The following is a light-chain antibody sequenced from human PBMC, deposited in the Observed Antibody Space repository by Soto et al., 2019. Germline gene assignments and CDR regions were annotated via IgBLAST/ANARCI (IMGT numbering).Light chain of an antibody. Sequence: IVLTQSPGTLSLSPGERVTLSCRASQSVGSAFLAWYHQKPGQAPGLLIYGASNRVTGVPDRFSGSGSGTDFTLTISRLEPEDFAVYYCQQYDTSPYTFGQGTKLESK. CDR2: GAS. CDR3: QQYDTSPYT. J-gene: IGKJ2*01. V-gene: IGKV3-20*01. CDR1: QSVGSAF.